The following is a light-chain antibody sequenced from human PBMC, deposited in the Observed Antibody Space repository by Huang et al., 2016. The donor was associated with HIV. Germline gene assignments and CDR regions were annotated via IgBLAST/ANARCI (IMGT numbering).Light chain of an antibody. CDR2: LAS. V-gene: IGKV1-5*03. CDR1: QSVDNW. CDR3: QQYNHYRT. Sequence: DIQMTQSPSTLSASVGDTVTISCRASQSVDNWLAWFQQKPGKAPKLLISLASSLETGVPSRFRGSGSGTEFTLTISGLQPDDFATYYCQQYNHYRTFGQGTKVEIK. J-gene: IGKJ1*01.